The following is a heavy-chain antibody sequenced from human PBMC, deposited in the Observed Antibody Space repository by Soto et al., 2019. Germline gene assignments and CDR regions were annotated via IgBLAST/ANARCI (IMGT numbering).Heavy chain of an antibody. CDR3: ARHEKYSSSWYYFDY. J-gene: IGHJ4*02. CDR1: GYNFTSYW. V-gene: IGHV5-10-1*01. CDR2: IDPSDSYT. D-gene: IGHD6-13*01. Sequence: GGSLKISSKGSGYNFTSYWISWVRQMPGKGLEWMGRIDPSDSYTTYSPSSQGHVTITADNSISTTYLQWSSLKASDTAMYYCARHEKYSSSWYYFDYWGQGTLVTVSS.